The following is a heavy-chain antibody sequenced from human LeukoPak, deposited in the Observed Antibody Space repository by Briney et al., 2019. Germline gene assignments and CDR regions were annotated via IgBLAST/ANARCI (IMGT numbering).Heavy chain of an antibody. CDR2: ICRSDNP. D-gene: IGHD2-2*01. V-gene: IGHV4-4*02. CDR3: ARDPHCSNTNCPFDY. J-gene: IGHJ4*02. CDR1: GGSISSSDW. Sequence: SGTLSLTCAVSGGSISSSDWWSWVRQPPGRGLEWIGYICRSDNPIYNPSLKSRVTMSVDKSKNQFSLRLSSVTAADTAVYYCARDPHCSNTNCPFDYWGQGTLVIVSS.